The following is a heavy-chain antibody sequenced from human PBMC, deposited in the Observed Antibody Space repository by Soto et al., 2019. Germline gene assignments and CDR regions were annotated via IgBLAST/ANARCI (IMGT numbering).Heavy chain of an antibody. CDR2: ISGSGGST. CDR3: AKDHHLLRITMVRGVIVSYYFDY. CDR1: GFTFSSYA. D-gene: IGHD3-10*01. J-gene: IGHJ4*02. V-gene: IGHV3-23*01. Sequence: EVQLLESGGGLVQPGGSLRLSCAASGFTFSSYAMSWVRQAPGKGLEWVSAISGSGGSTYYADSVKGRFTISRDNSKNTXXLXRTXLRAEDTAVSYCAKDHHLLRITMVRGVIVSYYFDYWGQGTLVTVSS.